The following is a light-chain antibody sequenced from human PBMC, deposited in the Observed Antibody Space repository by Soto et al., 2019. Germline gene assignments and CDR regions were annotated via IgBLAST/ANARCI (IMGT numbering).Light chain of an antibody. CDR3: AAWDDSLSGRV. CDR2: EVS. Sequence: QSALTQPPSASGSLGQSVTISCTGTSSDVGAYNYVSWYQQHPDRAPKVIIYEVSQRPSGVPDRFSGSKSGNTASLTVSGLQAEDEADYYCAAWDDSLSGRVFGGGTKVTVL. CDR1: SSDVGAYNY. J-gene: IGLJ3*02. V-gene: IGLV2-8*01.